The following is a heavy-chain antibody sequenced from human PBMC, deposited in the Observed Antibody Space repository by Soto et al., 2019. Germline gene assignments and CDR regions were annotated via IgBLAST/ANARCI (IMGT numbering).Heavy chain of an antibody. CDR1: GYSFTSYW. V-gene: IGHV5-51*01. J-gene: IGHJ4*02. Sequence: GESLKISCKGSGYSFTSYWIGWVRQMPGKGLEWMGIIYPGDSDTRYSPSFQGQVTISADKSISTAYLQWSSLKASDTAMYYCARQAIASGSLYYFDHWGQGTLVTVSS. CDR2: IYPGDSDT. CDR3: ARQAIASGSLYYFDH. D-gene: IGHD2-15*01.